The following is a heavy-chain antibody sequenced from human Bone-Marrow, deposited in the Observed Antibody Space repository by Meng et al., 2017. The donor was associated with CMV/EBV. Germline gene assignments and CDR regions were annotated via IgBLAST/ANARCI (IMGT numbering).Heavy chain of an antibody. V-gene: IGHV3-30*02. D-gene: IGHD1-26*01. CDR3: AKGSSGSPGTDY. CDR1: GFTFSSYG. J-gene: IGHJ4*02. CDR2: IRYDGSNK. Sequence: GESLKISCAASGFTFSSYGMHWVRQAPGKGLEGVAFIRYDGSNKYYADSVKGRFTISRDNSKNTPYLQMNSLRAEDTAVYYCAKGSSGSPGTDYWGQGTLVTVSS.